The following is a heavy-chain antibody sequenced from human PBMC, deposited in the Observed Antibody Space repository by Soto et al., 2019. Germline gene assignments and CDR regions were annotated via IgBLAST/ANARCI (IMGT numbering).Heavy chain of an antibody. J-gene: IGHJ6*03. V-gene: IGHV1-58*02. Sequence: GASVKVSCKASGFSFTSSAMQWVRQARGQRLEWIGWIVVGSGNTNYAQKFQERVTITRDMSTSTAYMELSSLRSEDTAVYYCAASSTSYYYYYMDVWGKGTTVTVSS. CDR2: IVVGSGNT. CDR3: AASSTSYYYYYMDV. CDR1: GFSFTSSA. D-gene: IGHD3-10*01.